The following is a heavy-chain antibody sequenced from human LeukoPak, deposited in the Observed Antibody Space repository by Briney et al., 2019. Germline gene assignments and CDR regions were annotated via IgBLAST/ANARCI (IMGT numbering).Heavy chain of an antibody. CDR3: ARDYKYAFDN. D-gene: IGHD5-24*01. V-gene: IGHV3-48*01. Sequence: GGSLRLSCAASGFTFSDYSVNWVRQAPGKGLEWISYIGIDSGNTNYADSVKGRFTISGVKAKNSLYLQMNSLRVGDTAVYYCARDYKYAFDNWGQGTLVTVSS. CDR2: IGIDSGNT. CDR1: GFTFSDYS. J-gene: IGHJ4*02.